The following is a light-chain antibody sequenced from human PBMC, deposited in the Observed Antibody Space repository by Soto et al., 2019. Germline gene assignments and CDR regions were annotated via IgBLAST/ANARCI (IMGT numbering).Light chain of an antibody. CDR3: QQYNSYRGT. V-gene: IGKV1-5*01. J-gene: IGKJ1*01. CDR1: QSISSW. Sequence: ASVGDRVTITCRASQSISSWLAWYQQKPGKAPKLLIYDASSLESGVPSRFSGSGSGTEFTLTISSLQPDDFATYYCQQYNSYRGTFGQGTKVDIK. CDR2: DAS.